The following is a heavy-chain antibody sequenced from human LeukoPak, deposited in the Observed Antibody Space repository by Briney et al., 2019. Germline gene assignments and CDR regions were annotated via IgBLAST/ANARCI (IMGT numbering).Heavy chain of an antibody. CDR1: GGSISGYY. Sequence: SETLSLTCTVSGGSISGYYLSWIRQPPGKGLEWIGYIYYSGSTSYNPSLKSRVTMSLDSSKNQLSLMMSSVTAADTAVYFCARAYCSGGSCFSRGNFDYWGQGTLVTVSS. D-gene: IGHD2-15*01. J-gene: IGHJ4*02. CDR2: IYYSGST. V-gene: IGHV4-59*08. CDR3: ARAYCSGGSCFSRGNFDY.